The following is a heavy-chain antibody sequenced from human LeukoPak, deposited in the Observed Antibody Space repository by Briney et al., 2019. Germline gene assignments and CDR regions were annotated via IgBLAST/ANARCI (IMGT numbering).Heavy chain of an antibody. CDR3: ARDIAVGSGCYDY. Sequence: GRSLRLSCAASGFTFTAYLIHWVRQAPGKGLEWVAVISHDGNNIYYPDSVKGRFTISRDNSKNTLYLQMNSLRPEDTAVYYCARDIAVGSGCYDYWGQGTLVTVSS. D-gene: IGHD6-19*01. CDR1: GFTFTAYL. J-gene: IGHJ4*02. CDR2: ISHDGNNI. V-gene: IGHV3-30*04.